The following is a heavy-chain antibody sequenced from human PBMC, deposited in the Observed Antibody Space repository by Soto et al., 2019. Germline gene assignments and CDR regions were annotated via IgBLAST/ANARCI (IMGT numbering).Heavy chain of an antibody. Sequence: SLRLSCAASGITSNRRAMRWVRQPPGKGLEWVSTIGTSDETTYNAASVKGRFSISRDTSTNTLYLQLVSLTVEDTATYYCATRHIGGCDPDRLYYYSGLDVWGQGTAVTVSS. CDR1: GITSNRRA. CDR2: IGTSDETT. D-gene: IGHD3-16*01. J-gene: IGHJ6*02. V-gene: IGHV3-23*01. CDR3: ATRHIGGCDPDRLYYYSGLDV.